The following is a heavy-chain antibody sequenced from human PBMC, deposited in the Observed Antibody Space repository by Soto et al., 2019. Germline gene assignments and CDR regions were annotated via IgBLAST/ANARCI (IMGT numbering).Heavy chain of an antibody. V-gene: IGHV1-18*01. CDR1: GFTFTSYA. CDR3: ATNFTGWPYDGVDP. J-gene: IGHJ5*02. Sequence: QVHLVQSGAEVKKPGASVKVSCKASGFTFTSYAITWVRQAPGQGLEWMGWISAYNGNTNYAQNLQGRVTMTTDSSTSTEDMELGSLTTDDTAVYYGATNFTGWPYDGVDPWGQGTMVTVSS. D-gene: IGHD3-3*01. CDR2: ISAYNGNT.